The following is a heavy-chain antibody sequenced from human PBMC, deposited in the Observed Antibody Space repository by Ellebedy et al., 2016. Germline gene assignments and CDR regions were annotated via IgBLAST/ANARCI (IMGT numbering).Heavy chain of an antibody. D-gene: IGHD6-6*01. CDR2: INPSGGST. CDR3: ARDFSRSGIYSSSSYWFDP. J-gene: IGHJ5*02. V-gene: IGHV1-46*01. Sequence: ASVKVSXXASGYTFTSYYMHWVRQAPGQGLEWMGIINPSGGSTSYAQKFQGRVTMTRDTSTSTVYMELSSLRSEDTAVYYCARDFSRSGIYSSSSYWFDPWGQGTLVTVSS. CDR1: GYTFTSYY.